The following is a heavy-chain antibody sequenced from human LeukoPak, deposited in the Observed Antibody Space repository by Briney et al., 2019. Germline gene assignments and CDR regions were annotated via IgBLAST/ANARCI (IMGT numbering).Heavy chain of an antibody. J-gene: IGHJ4*02. CDR2: ISGSGGST. CDR1: GFTFSSYA. V-gene: IGHV3-23*01. D-gene: IGHD1-26*01. Sequence: GGSLRLSCAASGFTFSSYAMSWVRQAPGKGLEWVSAISGSGGSTYYADSVKGRSTISRDNSKNTLYLQMNSLRAEDTAVYYCAKDKSGSYKGYYFDYWGQGTLVTVSS. CDR3: AKDKSGSYKGYYFDY.